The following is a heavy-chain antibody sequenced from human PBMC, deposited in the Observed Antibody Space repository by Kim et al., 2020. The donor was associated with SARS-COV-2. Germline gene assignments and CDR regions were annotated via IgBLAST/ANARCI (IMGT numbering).Heavy chain of an antibody. CDR3: TTGTYYYDSSGYSNDAFDI. J-gene: IGHJ3*02. Sequence: KGRFTISRDDSKNTLYLQMNSLKTEDTAVYYCTTGTYYYDSSGYSNDAFDIWGQGTMVTVSS. V-gene: IGHV3-15*01. D-gene: IGHD3-22*01.